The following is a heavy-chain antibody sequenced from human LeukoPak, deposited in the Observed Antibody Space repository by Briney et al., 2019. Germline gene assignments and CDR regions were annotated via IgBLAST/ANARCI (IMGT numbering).Heavy chain of an antibody. Sequence: PGGSLRLSCAASGFTFSRYSMNWVRQAPGKGLGWVSSISSRSSYIYYTDSVKGRFTISRDNAKNSLYLQMNSLRAEDTAVYYCARGGEFSGYEIWGQGTLVTVSS. J-gene: IGHJ4*02. CDR2: ISSRSSYI. CDR1: GFTFSRYS. D-gene: IGHD5-12*01. V-gene: IGHV3-21*01. CDR3: ARGGEFSGYEI.